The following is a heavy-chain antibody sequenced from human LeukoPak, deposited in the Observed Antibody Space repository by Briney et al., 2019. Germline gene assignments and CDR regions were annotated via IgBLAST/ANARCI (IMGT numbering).Heavy chain of an antibody. Sequence: SVKVSCKASGGTFSSYAISWVRQVPGQGLEWMGRIIPIFGTANYAQKFQGRVTITTAESTSTAYMELSRLRSDATAVYYCARGDAGATDYWGQGTLVTVSS. CDR2: IIPIFGTA. D-gene: IGHD1-26*01. CDR1: GGTFSSYA. V-gene: IGHV1-69*05. J-gene: IGHJ4*02. CDR3: ARGDAGATDY.